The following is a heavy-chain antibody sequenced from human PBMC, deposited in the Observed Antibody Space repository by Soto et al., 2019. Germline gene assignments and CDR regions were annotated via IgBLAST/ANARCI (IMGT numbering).Heavy chain of an antibody. CDR2: ISAYNGNT. D-gene: IGHD3-10*01. V-gene: IGHV1-18*03. CDR1: GYTFTSYG. CDR3: ALAPSLWFGELRMFGFDY. J-gene: IGHJ4*02. Sequence: QVQLVQSGAEVKKPGASVKVSCKASGYTFTSYGISWVRQAPGQGLEWMGWISAYNGNTNYALKLQGRVTMTTDTSTSTAYMELRSLRSDAMAVYYWALAPSLWFGELRMFGFDYWGQATVVTVSS.